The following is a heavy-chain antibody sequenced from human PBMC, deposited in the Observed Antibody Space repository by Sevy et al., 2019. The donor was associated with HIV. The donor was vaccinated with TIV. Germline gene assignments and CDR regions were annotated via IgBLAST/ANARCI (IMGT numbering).Heavy chain of an antibody. D-gene: IGHD3-10*01. CDR3: TRYSEGSGSYYNGPYYYYGMDV. Sequence: GGSLRLSCTASGFTFGDYAMSWIRQAPGKGLEWVGFIRSKAYGGTTEYAASVKGRFTISRDDSKSIAYLQMNSLKTEDTAVYYCTRYSEGSGSYYNGPYYYYGMDVWGQWTTVTVSS. CDR1: GFTFGDYA. J-gene: IGHJ6*02. V-gene: IGHV3-49*03. CDR2: IRSKAYGGTT.